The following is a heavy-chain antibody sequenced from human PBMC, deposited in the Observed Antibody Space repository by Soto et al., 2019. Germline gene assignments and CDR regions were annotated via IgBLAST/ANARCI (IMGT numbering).Heavy chain of an antibody. CDR3: ARSPNYYYYGFDV. J-gene: IGHJ6*02. V-gene: IGHV4-61*08. D-gene: IGHD3-10*01. CDR1: GGSVSSGDYF. Sequence: SETLFLTCTVSGGSVSSGDYFWSWLRQSPGKRLEWIAYIYYSGSTNYNPSLKSRATISVDTSKSQVSLTLTSMTAADAALYYCARSPNYYYYGFDVWGQGTAVTVSS. CDR2: IYYSGST.